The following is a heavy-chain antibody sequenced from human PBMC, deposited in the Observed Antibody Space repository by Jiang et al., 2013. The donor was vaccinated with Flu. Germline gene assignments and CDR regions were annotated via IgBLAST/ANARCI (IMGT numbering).Heavy chain of an antibody. D-gene: IGHD6-19*01. V-gene: IGHV4-61*01. CDR2: IYYSGST. Sequence: LLKPSETLSLTCTVSGGSVSSGSYYWSWIRQPPGKGLEWIGYIYYSGSTNYNPSLKSRVTISVDTSKNQFSLKLSSVTAADTAVYYCARSPSGWTKTFDYWGQGTLVTVSS. CDR3: ARSPSGWTKTFDY. CDR1: GGSVSSGSYY. J-gene: IGHJ4*02.